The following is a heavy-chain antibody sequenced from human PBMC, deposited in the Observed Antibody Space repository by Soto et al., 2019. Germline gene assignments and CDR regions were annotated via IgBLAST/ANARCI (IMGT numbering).Heavy chain of an antibody. Sequence: SETLSLTCTVSGGSVSSGGYYWSWIRQPPGKGLEWIASIYNSGSTNYNYSLKSRVTISLDTSKKQFPLRLSSVTAADTAVYYCARGEYCTNGVCYHSFDFNYWGQGTLVTVSS. D-gene: IGHD2-8*01. V-gene: IGHV4-61*08. CDR1: GGSVSSGGYY. CDR3: ARGEYCTNGVCYHSFDFNY. CDR2: IYNSGST. J-gene: IGHJ4*02.